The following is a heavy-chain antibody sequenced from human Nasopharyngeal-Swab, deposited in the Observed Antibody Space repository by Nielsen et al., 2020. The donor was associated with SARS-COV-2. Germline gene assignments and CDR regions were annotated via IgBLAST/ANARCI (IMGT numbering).Heavy chain of an antibody. CDR1: GFDVSIND. CDR3: ARLHFYYMDF. Sequence: GESLKISCAASGFDVSINDVIWVRQAPGKGLERVSMNYVDGRTVYAVYVRGRFAISRDSFTNTVSLQMNALRAEDTGLYFCARLHFYYMDFWGEGTTVTVSS. CDR2: NYVDGRT. J-gene: IGHJ6*03. V-gene: IGHV3-53*01.